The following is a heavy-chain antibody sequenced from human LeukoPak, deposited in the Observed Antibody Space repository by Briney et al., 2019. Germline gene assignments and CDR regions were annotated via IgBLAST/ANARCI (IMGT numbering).Heavy chain of an antibody. J-gene: IGHJ4*02. CDR1: GFTFSSYS. Sequence: GGSLRLSCAASGFTFSSYSMNWVRQAPGKGLEWVSSISSSSRYIYYADSVKGRFSISRDNAKNSLYLQMNSLRAADAAVYYCAKGQTWASVYFDSWGQGTLVTVSS. CDR2: ISSSSRYI. D-gene: IGHD7-27*01. V-gene: IGHV3-21*04. CDR3: AKGQTWASVYFDS.